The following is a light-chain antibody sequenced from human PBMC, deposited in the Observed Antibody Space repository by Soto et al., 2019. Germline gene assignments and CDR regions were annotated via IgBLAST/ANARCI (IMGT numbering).Light chain of an antibody. V-gene: IGKV1-9*01. CDR3: QQLNNFPPFT. CDR2: GAV. J-gene: IGKJ3*01. CDR1: QGISNY. Sequence: IQLTQSPSSLSASIGDRVTITCRASQGISNYLAWYQQKPGKAPKLLIFGAVTLQSGVPSRFSGSGSVTDFTLTISSLQPDDLATYYCQQLNNFPPFTFGPGTKVDLK.